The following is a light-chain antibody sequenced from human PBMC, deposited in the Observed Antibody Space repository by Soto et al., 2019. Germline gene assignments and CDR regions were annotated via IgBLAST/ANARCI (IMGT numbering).Light chain of an antibody. CDR1: QTVSRN. CDR3: HQYNTWPPFT. Sequence: EIVMTQSPATLSVSPGERVTFSCRASQTVSRNVAWYQQRPGQAPRLLIFDALRRANGISDRFSGSGSGTEFTLTISSLQSEDFAVYYCHQYNTWPPFTFGQGTKVEIK. V-gene: IGKV3D-15*01. J-gene: IGKJ2*01. CDR2: DAL.